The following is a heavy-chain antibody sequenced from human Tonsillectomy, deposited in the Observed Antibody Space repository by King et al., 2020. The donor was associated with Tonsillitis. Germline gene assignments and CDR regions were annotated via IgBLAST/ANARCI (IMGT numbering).Heavy chain of an antibody. Sequence: VQLQQWGAGLLKPSETLSLTCAVYGGSFSGYYWSWIRQPPGKGLEWIGEINHSGSTNYNPSLKSRVTISVDTSKNQFSLKLSSVTAADTAVYYCARVADIVVVSRATTFDSCGQGTLVTVSS. CDR1: GGSFSGYY. J-gene: IGHJ4*02. CDR3: ARVADIVVVSRATTFDS. V-gene: IGHV4-34*01. CDR2: INHSGST. D-gene: IGHD5-12*01.